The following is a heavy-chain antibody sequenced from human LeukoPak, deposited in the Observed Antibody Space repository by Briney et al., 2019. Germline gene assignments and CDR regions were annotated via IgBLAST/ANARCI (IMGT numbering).Heavy chain of an antibody. Sequence: GGSLRLSCAASGFTFSTYAMSWVRQAPGKGLEWVSVIYSGGSTYYADSVKGRFTISRDNSKNTLYLQMNSLRAEDTAVYYRARDRGRSHFDYWGQGTLVTVSS. CDR1: GFTFSTYA. J-gene: IGHJ4*02. CDR2: IYSGGST. CDR3: ARDRGRSHFDY. V-gene: IGHV3-66*01. D-gene: IGHD3/OR15-3a*01.